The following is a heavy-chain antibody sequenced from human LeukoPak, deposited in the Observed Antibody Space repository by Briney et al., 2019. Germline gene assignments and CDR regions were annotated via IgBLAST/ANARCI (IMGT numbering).Heavy chain of an antibody. Sequence: GASVKVSCKASGYTFTGYYIHWVRQAPGQGLEWMGWIDPNSGGTNYAQKFQGRVTMTRDTSISTAYMELSRLRSDDTAVYYCASKWVTYYYNSSAYHYPIDVFDIWGQGTMVTVSS. J-gene: IGHJ3*02. CDR2: IDPNSGGT. CDR3: ASKWVTYYYNSSAYHYPIDVFDI. D-gene: IGHD3-22*01. CDR1: GYTFTGYY. V-gene: IGHV1-2*02.